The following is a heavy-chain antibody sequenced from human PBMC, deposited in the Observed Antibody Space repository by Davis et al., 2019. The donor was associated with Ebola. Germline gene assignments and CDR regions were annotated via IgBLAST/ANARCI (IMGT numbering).Heavy chain of an antibody. CDR1: GFTVSSNH. D-gene: IGHD6-19*01. CDR3: ATTQWLRVFDN. CDR2: IYDQST. V-gene: IGHV3-53*05. Sequence: GESLKISCAVSGFTVSSNHMSWVRQAPGKGLAWVSVIYDQSTAYADAVRGRFIISRDKSNNNLYLAMNSLRVDDTAVYYCATTQWLRVFDNWGQGTLVTVSS. J-gene: IGHJ4*02.